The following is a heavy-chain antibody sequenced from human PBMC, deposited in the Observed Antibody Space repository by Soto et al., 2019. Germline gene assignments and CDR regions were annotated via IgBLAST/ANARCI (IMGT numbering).Heavy chain of an antibody. CDR1: GYTFNGYY. V-gene: IGHV1-2*02. J-gene: IGHJ4*02. CDR2: INPNSGGT. Sequence: ASVEVSCKASGYTFNGYYMHWVRQAPGQGLEWMGWINPNSGGTNYAQKFQGRVTMTRDTSISTAYMELSRLRSDDTAVYYCAKGILVRYSYGCDLSYWGQGTLVSVS. CDR3: AKGILVRYSYGCDLSY. D-gene: IGHD5-18*01.